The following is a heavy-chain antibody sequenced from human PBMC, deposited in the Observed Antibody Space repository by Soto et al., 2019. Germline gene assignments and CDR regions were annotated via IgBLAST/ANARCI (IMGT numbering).Heavy chain of an antibody. CDR3: ARGGWQLAFDY. V-gene: IGHV4-30-4*01. Sequence: SSETLSLTCTVSGGSISSGDYYWSWIRQPPGKGLEWIGYIYYSGSTYYNPSLKSRVTISVDTSKNQFSLKLSSVTAADTAVYYCARGGWQLAFDYWGQGTLVTVSS. CDR2: IYYSGST. CDR1: GGSISSGDYY. D-gene: IGHD2-15*01. J-gene: IGHJ4*02.